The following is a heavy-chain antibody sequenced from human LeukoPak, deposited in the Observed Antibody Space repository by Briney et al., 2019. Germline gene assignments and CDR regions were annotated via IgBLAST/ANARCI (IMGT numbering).Heavy chain of an antibody. D-gene: IGHD4-17*01. CDR1: GFTFSSYG. Sequence: GRSLRLSCAASGFTFSSYGMHWVRQAPGKGLEWVSVIYSGGSTYYADSVKGRFTISRDNSKNTLYLQMNSLRAEDTAVYYCAKGHSDFGTGFDLWGQGTLVTVS. V-gene: IGHV3-NL1*01. J-gene: IGHJ4*02. CDR2: IYSGGST. CDR3: AKGHSDFGTGFDL.